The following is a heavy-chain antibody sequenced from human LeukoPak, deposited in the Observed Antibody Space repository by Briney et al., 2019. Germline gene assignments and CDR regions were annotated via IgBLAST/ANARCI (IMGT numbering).Heavy chain of an antibody. D-gene: IGHD3-3*01. CDR3: AREDDFWSEYYFDY. CDR2: INSDGSST. J-gene: IGHJ4*02. V-gene: IGHV3-74*01. Sequence: GGSLRLSCAASGFTFSSYWMHWVRQAPGKGLVWVSRINSDGSSTSYAGSVKGRFTISRDNAKNTLYLQMNSLRAEDTAVYYCAREDDFWSEYYFDYWGQGTLVTVSS. CDR1: GFTFSSYW.